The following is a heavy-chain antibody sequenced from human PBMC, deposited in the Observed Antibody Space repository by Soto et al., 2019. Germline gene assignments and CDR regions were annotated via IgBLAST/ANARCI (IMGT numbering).Heavy chain of an antibody. CDR1: GFTFSSYS. J-gene: IGHJ4*02. Sequence: PGGSLRLSCAASGFTFSSYSMNWVRQAPGKGLEWLSYISSSSNTIFYADSVKGRFTISRDSANSSLYLQLNSLRDDATAVYLWARGLGGRRGPFDFWGQGTPVTVSS. D-gene: IGHD3-16*01. V-gene: IGHV3-48*02. CDR2: ISSSSNTI. CDR3: ARGLGGRRGPFDF.